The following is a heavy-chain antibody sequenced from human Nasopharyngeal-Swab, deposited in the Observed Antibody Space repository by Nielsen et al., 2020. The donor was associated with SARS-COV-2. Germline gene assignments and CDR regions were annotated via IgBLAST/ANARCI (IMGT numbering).Heavy chain of an antibody. CDR1: GSSISSSINY. CDR3: ARDESGDYLGLPFDY. Sequence: ETLCLTCTVSGSSISSSINYWGWIRQATQKGLEWIGTVSYSGTANYNPSLNSRVTISVDTSKNQFSLKLISVTAADTAVYYCARDESGDYLGLPFDYWGQGTLVTVSS. D-gene: IGHD4-17*01. J-gene: IGHJ4*02. CDR2: VSYSGTA. V-gene: IGHV4-39*07.